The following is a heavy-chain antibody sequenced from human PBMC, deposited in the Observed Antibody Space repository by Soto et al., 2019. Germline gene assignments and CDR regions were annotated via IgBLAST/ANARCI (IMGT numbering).Heavy chain of an antibody. J-gene: IGHJ5*02. CDR1: GFTFSSYS. CDR3: AREYAILNWFDP. Sequence: EVQLVESGGGLVQPGGSLRLSCAASGFTFSSYSMNWVRQAPGKGLEWVAYISSSSSTIYYADSVKGRFTISRDNAKNSLYLQMTSLRAEDTAVYYCAREYAILNWFDPWGQGTLVTVSS. V-gene: IGHV3-48*01. D-gene: IGHD2-21*01. CDR2: ISSSSSTI.